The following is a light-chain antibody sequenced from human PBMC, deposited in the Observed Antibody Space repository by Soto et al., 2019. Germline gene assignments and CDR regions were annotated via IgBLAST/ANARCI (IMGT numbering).Light chain of an antibody. J-gene: IGKJ1*01. V-gene: IGKV3-11*01. CDR1: QNISKY. CDR3: QQRSDWPWT. CDR2: DTF. Sequence: EIVLTQSPVTLSLSPGERVTLSYRASQNISKYLAWYQQRPGQAPRLLFYDTFTRATGIPPRFSGSGSGTDFTVTISMLAAEDFADYYWQQRSDWPWTFGQGTKVEVK.